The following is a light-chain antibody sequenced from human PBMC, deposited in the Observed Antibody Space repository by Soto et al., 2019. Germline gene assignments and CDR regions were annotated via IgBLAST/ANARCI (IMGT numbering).Light chain of an antibody. CDR3: QKYNSAPQT. CDR1: ESIDNW. CDR2: AAS. J-gene: IGKJ1*01. V-gene: IGKV1-27*01. Sequence: EIQMTRSPSALSSSVGDPVTITCRASESIDNWLAWYQQKPGKVPKLLIYAASTLQSGVPSRFSGSGSGTDFTLTISSLQPEDVATYYCQKYNSAPQTFGQGTKVAI.